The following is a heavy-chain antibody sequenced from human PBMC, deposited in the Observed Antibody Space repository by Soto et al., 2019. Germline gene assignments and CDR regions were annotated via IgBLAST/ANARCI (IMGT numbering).Heavy chain of an antibody. Sequence: QVQLVQSGAEMQQPGASVRVSCKASGGTFSKYAFSWVRQAPGQGLEWLGGTIPMFVTPNYAQKFQGRVAISADESTATVYMELSRLRSEDTAVYFCARPLRDRNYYYGMAVWGQGTTVTVSS. CDR1: GGTFSKYA. CDR3: ARPLRDRNYYYGMAV. CDR2: TIPMFVTP. J-gene: IGHJ6*02. V-gene: IGHV1-69*01. D-gene: IGHD3-22*01.